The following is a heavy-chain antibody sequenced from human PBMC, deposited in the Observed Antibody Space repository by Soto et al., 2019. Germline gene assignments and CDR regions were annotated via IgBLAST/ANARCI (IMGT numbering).Heavy chain of an antibody. CDR1: GGTFSSYT. Sequence: QVQLVQSGAEVKKPGSSVKVSCKASGGTFSSYTISWVRQAPGQGREWMGRIIPILGIANYAQKFQGRVTITADKSTSTAYMERSSLRSEDTAVYYCARDPPREEHRLSEVYFDYWGQGTLVTVSS. CDR2: IIPILGIA. D-gene: IGHD1-1*01. V-gene: IGHV1-69*08. CDR3: ARDPPREEHRLSEVYFDY. J-gene: IGHJ4*02.